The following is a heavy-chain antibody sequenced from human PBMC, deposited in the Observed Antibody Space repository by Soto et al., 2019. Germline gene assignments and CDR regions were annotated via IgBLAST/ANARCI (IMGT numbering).Heavy chain of an antibody. Sequence: QVQLVQSGAEVKKPGASVKVSCEASGGTFNSYTINWVRQAPGRGLEWVGQVVPMYDSVNYAENFQGRVTITADKSPKTAYMELTSLRSEDTALYFCASWRSYSGSYCFDYWGQGTLVTVSS. J-gene: IGHJ4*02. CDR1: GGTFNSYT. CDR2: VVPMYDSV. D-gene: IGHD1-26*01. CDR3: ASWRSYSGSYCFDY. V-gene: IGHV1-69*06.